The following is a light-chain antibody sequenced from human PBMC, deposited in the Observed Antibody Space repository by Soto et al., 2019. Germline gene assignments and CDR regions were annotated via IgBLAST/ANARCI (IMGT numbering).Light chain of an antibody. J-gene: IGKJ4*01. CDR2: DAS. Sequence: EIALTQSPATLSLSPGERATLSCRASQSVSSYLACHQQKPRQAPRLLIYDASNSATGIPASCSGSWSGTDFTPTSSRLAPDYFAVYCWQRRGNWTSFGGGTKVDIK. CDR3: QRRGNWTS. CDR1: QSVSSY. V-gene: IGKV3-11*01.